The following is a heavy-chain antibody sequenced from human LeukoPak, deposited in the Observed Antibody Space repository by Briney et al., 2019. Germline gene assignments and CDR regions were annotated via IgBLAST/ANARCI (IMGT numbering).Heavy chain of an antibody. CDR3: ARDYYXFWSAPWFDP. D-gene: IGHD3-3*01. CDR1: GYTFTSYY. CDR2: INPSGGST. J-gene: IGHJ5*02. V-gene: IGHV1-46*01. Sequence: ASVKVSCKASGYTFTSYYMHWVRQAPGQGLEWMGIINPSGGSTSYAQKFQGRVTMTRDTSTSTVYMELSSLRSEDTAVYYCARDYYXFWSAPWFDPWGQGTLVTVSS.